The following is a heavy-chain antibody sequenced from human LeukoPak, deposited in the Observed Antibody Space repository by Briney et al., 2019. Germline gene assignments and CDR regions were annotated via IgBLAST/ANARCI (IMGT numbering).Heavy chain of an antibody. D-gene: IGHD3-3*01. V-gene: IGHV4-30-4*08. CDR3: ARVRVTISIDP. J-gene: IGHJ5*02. CDR2: IYYSGST. CDR1: GGSVSSGDYY. Sequence: SETLSLTCTVSGGSVSSGDYYWSWIRQPPGKGLEWIGYIYYSGSTYYNPSLKSRVAISVDTSKNQFSLKLSSVTAADTAVYYCARVRVTISIDPWGQGTLVTVSS.